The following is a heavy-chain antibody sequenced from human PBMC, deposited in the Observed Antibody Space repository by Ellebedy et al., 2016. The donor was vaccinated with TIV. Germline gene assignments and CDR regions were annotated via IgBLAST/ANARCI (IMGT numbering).Heavy chain of an antibody. CDR1: VYTFTGYY. CDR3: ARDFGYSYGYVDFYFDY. Sequence: ASVKVSCXASVYTFTGYYMHWVRQPPGQGLEWMGWINPNSGGTNYAQKFQGRVTMTRDTSISTAYMELSRLRSDDTAVYYCARDFGYSYGYVDFYFDYWGQGTLVTVSS. V-gene: IGHV1-2*02. CDR2: INPNSGGT. D-gene: IGHD5-18*01. J-gene: IGHJ4*02.